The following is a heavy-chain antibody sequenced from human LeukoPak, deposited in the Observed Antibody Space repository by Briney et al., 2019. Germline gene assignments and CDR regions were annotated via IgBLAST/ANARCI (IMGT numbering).Heavy chain of an antibody. J-gene: IGHJ4*02. CDR1: GGSISRSIYH. V-gene: IGHV4-39*01. Sequence: SETLSLTCTVSGGSISRSIYHWGWIRQPPGKGLEWIGSIYYSGSTYYNPSLKSRVTISVDTSKNQFSLKLNSVTAADTAVYYCASLSGSYSRGYFDYWGQGTLVPVSS. CDR2: IYYSGST. D-gene: IGHD1-26*01. CDR3: ASLSGSYSRGYFDY.